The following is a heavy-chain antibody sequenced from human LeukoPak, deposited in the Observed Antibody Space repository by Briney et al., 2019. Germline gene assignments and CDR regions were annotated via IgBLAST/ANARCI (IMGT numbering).Heavy chain of an antibody. CDR1: RYTFTSYA. V-gene: IGHV1-3*01. CDR2: INAGNGNT. D-gene: IGHD6-6*01. J-gene: IGHJ4*02. CDR3: ARAFGWQLARSPFDY. Sequence: GASVKVSCKASRYTFTSYAMHWVRQAPGQRLEWMGWINAGNGNTKYSQKFQGRVTITRDTSASTAYMELSSLRSEDTAVYYCARAFGWQLARSPFDYWGQGTLVTVSS.